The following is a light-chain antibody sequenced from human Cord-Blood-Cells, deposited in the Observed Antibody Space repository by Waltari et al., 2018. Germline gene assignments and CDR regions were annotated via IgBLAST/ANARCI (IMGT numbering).Light chain of an antibody. Sequence: DIVMTQSPDSLAVSLGERATIHCKPGQSVLYSSNNKNYLAWYQQKPGQPPKLLIYWASTRESGVPDRFSGSGSGTDFTLTISSLQAEDVAVYYCQQYYSTPYTFGQGTKLEIK. J-gene: IGKJ2*01. CDR2: WAS. CDR1: QSVLYSSNNKNY. CDR3: QQYYSTPYT. V-gene: IGKV4-1*01.